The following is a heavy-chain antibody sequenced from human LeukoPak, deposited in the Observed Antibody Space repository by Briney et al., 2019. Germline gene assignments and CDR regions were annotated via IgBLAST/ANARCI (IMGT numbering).Heavy chain of an antibody. D-gene: IGHD3-10*01. CDR1: GFTFSNYW. CDR2: IKQDESEK. CDR3: ARDKSAGADTGSSFYY. Sequence: GGSLRLSCAASGFTFSNYWMTWVRQAPGKGLEWVASIKQDESEKNYVDSVKGRFTFSRDNAKNSLYLQMDSPRAEDTAVYYCARDKSAGADTGSSFYYWGQGALVTVSS. J-gene: IGHJ4*02. V-gene: IGHV3-7*03.